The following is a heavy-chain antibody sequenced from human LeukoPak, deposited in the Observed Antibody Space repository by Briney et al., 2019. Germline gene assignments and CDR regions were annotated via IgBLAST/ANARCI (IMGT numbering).Heavy chain of an antibody. CDR1: GGSISSYY. CDR2: IYYSGST. CDR3: ARDVAAAGTGIDY. D-gene: IGHD6-13*01. J-gene: IGHJ4*02. V-gene: IGHV4-59*01. Sequence: SGTLSLTCTVSGGSISSYYWSWIRQPPGKGLEWIGYIYYSGSTNYNPSLKSRVTISVDTSKNQFSLKLSSVTAADTAVYYCARDVAAAGTGIDYWGQGTLVTVSS.